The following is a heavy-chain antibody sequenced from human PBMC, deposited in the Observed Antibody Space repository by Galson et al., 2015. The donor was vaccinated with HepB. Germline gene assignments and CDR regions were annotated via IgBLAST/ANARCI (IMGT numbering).Heavy chain of an antibody. CDR1: GFTFSDYY. V-gene: IGHV3-11*01. Sequence: SLRLSCAASGFTFSDYYMTWIRQAPGKGLEWVSYISDSGGAMYYAASVKGRFTISRDNAKNSLYLQMNSLRAEDTAVYYCARPYDRSGYYFGLDHWGQGTLVTVSS. CDR3: ARPYDRSGYYFGLDH. J-gene: IGHJ4*02. CDR2: ISDSGGAM. D-gene: IGHD3-22*01.